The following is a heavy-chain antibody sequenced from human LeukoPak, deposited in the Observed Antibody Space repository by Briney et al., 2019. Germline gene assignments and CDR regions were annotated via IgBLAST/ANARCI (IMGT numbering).Heavy chain of an antibody. V-gene: IGHV4-59*12. Sequence: SETLSLTCTVSGGSISSYYWSWIRQPPGKGLEWIGYIYHSGSTYYNPSLKSRVTISVDRSKNQFALRLSSVTAADTAVYYCARVRAYCSSSSCYDLDIWGQGTMVTVSS. D-gene: IGHD2-2*01. CDR1: GGSISSYY. CDR3: ARVRAYCSSSSCYDLDI. J-gene: IGHJ3*02. CDR2: IYHSGST.